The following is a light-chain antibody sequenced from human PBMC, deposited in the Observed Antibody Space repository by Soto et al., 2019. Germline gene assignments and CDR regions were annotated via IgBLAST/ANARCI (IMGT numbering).Light chain of an antibody. CDR3: LHDYNYPRT. CDR1: QGIRSE. CDR2: AAS. V-gene: IGKV1-6*01. Sequence: ASHMTQSPSSLSASVGDRVTITCRASQGIRSELAWYQQKPGKAPNLLIYAASTLQSGVPSRFSGSGSGTDFTLTISSLQPEDFATYYCLHDYNYPRTFGQGTKV. J-gene: IGKJ1*01.